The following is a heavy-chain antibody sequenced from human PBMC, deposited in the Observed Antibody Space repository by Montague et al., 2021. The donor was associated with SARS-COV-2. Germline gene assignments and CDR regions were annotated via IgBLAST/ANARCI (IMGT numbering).Heavy chain of an antibody. CDR2: IWYDGSNK. CDR3: AKEIIEVAADWYFDL. Sequence: SRSVSFSASGFPFSSYGTHWVRQAPGKGLEWVAVIWYDGSNKYYADSVKGRFTISRDNSKNTLYLQMNSLRAEDTAVYYCAKEIIEVAADWYFDLWGRGTLVTVSS. D-gene: IGHD6-19*01. V-gene: IGHV3-33*06. CDR1: GFPFSSYG. J-gene: IGHJ2*01.